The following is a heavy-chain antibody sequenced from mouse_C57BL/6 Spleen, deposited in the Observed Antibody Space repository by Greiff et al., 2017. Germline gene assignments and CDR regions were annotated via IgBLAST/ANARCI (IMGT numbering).Heavy chain of an antibody. Sequence: QVQLQQPGTELVKPGASVKLSCKASGYTFTSYWMHWVKQRPGQGLEWIGNINPSNGGTNYNEKFKSKATLTVDKSSSTAYMQLSSLTSDDSAVYYCARSAIYYDYDDAMDYWGQGTSVTVSS. CDR3: ARSAIYYDYDDAMDY. CDR1: GYTFTSYW. V-gene: IGHV1-53*01. D-gene: IGHD2-4*01. J-gene: IGHJ4*01. CDR2: INPSNGGT.